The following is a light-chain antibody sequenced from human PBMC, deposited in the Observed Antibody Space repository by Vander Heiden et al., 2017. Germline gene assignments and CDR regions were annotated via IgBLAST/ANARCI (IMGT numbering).Light chain of an antibody. CDR1: QSISTW. CDR2: KAS. V-gene: IGKV1-5*03. Sequence: DIQMTQSPSTLSASVGDRFTITCRASQSISTWLAWYQQKPGKAPKLLIYKASSLESGVPSRFSGSGSGTEFTLTISSLQPDDFATYYCQLYNDYSWTFGQGTKVEIK. CDR3: QLYNDYSWT. J-gene: IGKJ1*01.